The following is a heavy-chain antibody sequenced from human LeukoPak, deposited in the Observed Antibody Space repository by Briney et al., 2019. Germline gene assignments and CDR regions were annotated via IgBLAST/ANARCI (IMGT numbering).Heavy chain of an antibody. Sequence: SETLSLTCTVSGGSLSRYYWSWIRQPPGKGLEWIGYIYYSGGTNYNPSLTSRVTISLDTSKNQFSLKLSSVTAADTAVYYCARRSGDFWSDYCAFDYWGQGTLVTISS. J-gene: IGHJ4*02. D-gene: IGHD3-3*01. CDR1: GGSLSRYY. CDR3: ARRSGDFWSDYCAFDY. CDR2: IYYSGGT. V-gene: IGHV4-59*08.